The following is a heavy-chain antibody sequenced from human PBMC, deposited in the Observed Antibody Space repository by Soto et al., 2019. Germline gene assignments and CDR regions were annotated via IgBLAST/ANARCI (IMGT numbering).Heavy chain of an antibody. V-gene: IGHV3-23*01. Sequence: SGGSLRLSCAASGFTFSSYAMRRVRQPPGQGLQWVSTIAGNDAGADFAESVRGRFTISRDNSKNTLYLQMDSLRGEDTAIYYCAKDSLSSSTWHLYHFDHWGQGTLVTVFS. D-gene: IGHD2-2*01. J-gene: IGHJ4*02. CDR3: AKDSLSSSTWHLYHFDH. CDR2: IAGNDAGA. CDR1: GFTFSSYA.